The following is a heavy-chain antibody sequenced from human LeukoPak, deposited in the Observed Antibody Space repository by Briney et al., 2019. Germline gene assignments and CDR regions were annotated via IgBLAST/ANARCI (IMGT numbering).Heavy chain of an antibody. D-gene: IGHD4-23*01. V-gene: IGHV4-34*01. Sequence: SETLSLTCAVSGGSFSGYYWSWIRQPPGNGLEWMGEINDSGSTNYNPSLKSRVTISVVAVKDQFSLQLRSVAAAATAVYYCATSGWVFGPLRITYGGNSRRSHGLDYWGQGNLVTVSS. CDR1: GGSFSGYY. J-gene: IGHJ4*02. CDR2: INDSGST. CDR3: ATSGWVFGPLRITYGGNSRRSHGLDY.